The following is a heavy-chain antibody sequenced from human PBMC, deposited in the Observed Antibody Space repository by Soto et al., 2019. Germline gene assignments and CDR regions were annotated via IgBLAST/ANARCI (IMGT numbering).Heavy chain of an antibody. Sequence: EVQLLDSGGGWVQPGGSPRLSCVASGFVFSDYAMSWVRQAPGKGLEWVSAISAGGSDTYYADSVKGRFTVSRVNSKNTLYLQMNTLRAEDTAIYYCASVPIWCGSSSCYTEGFDSWGQGTLVTVSS. CDR2: ISAGGSDT. V-gene: IGHV3-23*01. D-gene: IGHD2-2*01. CDR1: GFVFSDYA. CDR3: ASVPIWCGSSSCYTEGFDS. J-gene: IGHJ4*02.